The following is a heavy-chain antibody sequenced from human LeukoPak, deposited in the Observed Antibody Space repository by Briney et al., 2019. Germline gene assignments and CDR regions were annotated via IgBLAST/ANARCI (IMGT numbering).Heavy chain of an antibody. CDR1: GFTFSSYA. CDR2: ISGNGGAT. V-gene: IGHV3-23*01. D-gene: IGHD2/OR15-2a*01. Sequence: GGSLRLSCAASGFTFSSYAMSWVRQAPGMGLEWVSTISGNGGATYYADSVKGRFTISRDNSKNTLYLQMNSLRAEDTAVYYCAKDPPSSGTTFDYWGQGTLDTVSS. J-gene: IGHJ4*02. CDR3: AKDPPSSGTTFDY.